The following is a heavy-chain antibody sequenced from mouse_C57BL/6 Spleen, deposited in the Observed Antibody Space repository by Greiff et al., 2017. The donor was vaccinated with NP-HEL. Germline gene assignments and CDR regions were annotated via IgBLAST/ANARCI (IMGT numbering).Heavy chain of an antibody. V-gene: IGHV1-26*01. Sequence: VQLQQSGPELVKPGASVKISCKASGYTFTDYYMNWVKQSHGKSLEWIGDINPNNGGTSYNQKFKGKATLTVDKSSSTAYMELRSLTSEDSAVYYCAGDYDYGAWFAYWGQGTLVTVSA. CDR3: AGDYDYGAWFAY. CDR2: INPNNGGT. CDR1: GYTFTDYY. D-gene: IGHD2-4*01. J-gene: IGHJ3*01.